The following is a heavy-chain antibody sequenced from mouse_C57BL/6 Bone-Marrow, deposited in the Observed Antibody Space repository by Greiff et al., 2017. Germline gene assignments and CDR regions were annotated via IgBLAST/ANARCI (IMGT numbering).Heavy chain of an antibody. D-gene: IGHD1-1*01. V-gene: IGHV1-81*01. CDR1: GYTFTSYG. J-gene: IGHJ1*03. CDR3: ARGYYGSSYVLYWYFDV. Sequence: QVQLQQSGAELARPGASVKLSCKASGYTFTSYGTSWVKQRTGQGLEWIGEIYPRSGNTYYNEKFKGKATLTADKSSSTAYMELRSLTSEDSAVYFCARGYYGSSYVLYWYFDVWGTGTTVTVSS. CDR2: IYPRSGNT.